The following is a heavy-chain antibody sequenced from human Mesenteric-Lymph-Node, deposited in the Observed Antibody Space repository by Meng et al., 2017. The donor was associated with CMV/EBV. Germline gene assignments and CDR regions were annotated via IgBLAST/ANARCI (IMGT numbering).Heavy chain of an antibody. CDR1: GFNVSSNY. CDR2: IYNDGNT. Sequence: GESLKISCAVSGFNVSSNYMTWVRQAPGKGLEWVSVIYNDGNTYYADSVKGRFTISRDNFKNTLYLQMNSLRAEDTAVYYCARWAPDYWGQGTLVTVSS. J-gene: IGHJ4*02. V-gene: IGHV3-66*02. CDR3: ARWAPDY.